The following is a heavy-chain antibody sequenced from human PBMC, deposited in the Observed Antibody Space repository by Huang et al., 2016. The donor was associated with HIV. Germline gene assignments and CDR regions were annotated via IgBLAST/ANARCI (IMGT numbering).Heavy chain of an antibody. CDR2: ILPISGTA. V-gene: IGHV1-69*13. J-gene: IGHJ5*02. Sequence: QVLLVQSGAEVRKPGSSVKVSCTAFGGTFSSYAISWVRQAPGQGLEWLVGILPISGTANYTQKFQGRVTITVDESTNTGYMELTRLTSEDTAVYYCARTAYSYGFRQGYNWFDPWGQGTPVTVSS. D-gene: IGHD5-18*01. CDR1: GGTFSSYA. CDR3: ARTAYSYGFRQGYNWFDP.